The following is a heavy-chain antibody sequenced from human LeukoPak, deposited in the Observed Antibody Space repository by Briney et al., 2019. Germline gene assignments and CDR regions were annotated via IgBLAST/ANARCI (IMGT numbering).Heavy chain of an antibody. CDR1: GGSISSSSYY. D-gene: IGHD3-9*01. CDR2: IYYSGST. V-gene: IGHV4-39*07. Sequence: PSETLSLTCTVSGGSISSSSYYWGWIRQPPGKGLEWIGSIYYSGSTYYNPSLKSRVTISVDTSKNQFSLKLSSVTAADTAVYYCARGYYDILTGYYGHLAFDIWGQGTMVTVSS. CDR3: ARGYYDILTGYYGHLAFDI. J-gene: IGHJ3*02.